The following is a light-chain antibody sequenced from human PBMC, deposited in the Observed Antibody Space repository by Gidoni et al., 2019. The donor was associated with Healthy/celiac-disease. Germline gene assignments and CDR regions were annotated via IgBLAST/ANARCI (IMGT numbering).Light chain of an antibody. CDR3: QQYYNHPPGT. CDR1: QEIRNY. CDR2: DAS. V-gene: IGKV1-33*01. Sequence: DIQLTQYPSSLSASVGDRVTITCQASQEIRNYLNWYQQKQGTAPNLLIYDASTLEPGVPSRFIGSGSWTDFTFTISSLQPEDIATYYCQQYYNHPPGTFGGGTKVEIK. J-gene: IGKJ4*01.